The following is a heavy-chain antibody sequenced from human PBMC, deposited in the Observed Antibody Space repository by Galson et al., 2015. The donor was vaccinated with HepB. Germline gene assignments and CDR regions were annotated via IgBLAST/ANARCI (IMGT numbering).Heavy chain of an antibody. V-gene: IGHV1-18*01. CDR1: GYTFTSYG. CDR2: ISAYNGNT. J-gene: IGHJ6*03. Sequence: SVKVSCKASGYTFTSYGISWVRQAPGQGLEWMGWISAYNGNTNYAQKLQGRVTMTTDTSTSTAYMELRSLRSDDTAVYYCARGREHYQLLLGYYYMDVWGKGTTVTVSS. CDR3: ARGREHYQLLLGYYYMDV. D-gene: IGHD2-2*01.